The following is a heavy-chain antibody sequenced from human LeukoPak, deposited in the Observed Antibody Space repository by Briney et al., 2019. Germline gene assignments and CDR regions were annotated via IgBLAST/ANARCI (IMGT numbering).Heavy chain of an antibody. V-gene: IGHV3-48*01. J-gene: IGHJ4*02. CDR3: ARGSSSWFGGPYFDC. CDR1: GFTFSSYS. CDR2: ISSSSSTI. D-gene: IGHD6-13*01. Sequence: PGGSLRLSCAASGFTFSSYSMNWVRQAPGKGLEWVSYISSSSSTIYYADSVKGRFTISRDNAKNSLYLQMNSLRAEDTAVYYCARGSSSWFGGPYFDCWGQGTLVTVSS.